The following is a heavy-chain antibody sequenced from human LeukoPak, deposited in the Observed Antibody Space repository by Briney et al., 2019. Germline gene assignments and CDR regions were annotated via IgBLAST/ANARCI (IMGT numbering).Heavy chain of an antibody. D-gene: IGHD3-22*01. Sequence: ASVKVSCKASGYTFTGYYMHWVRQAPGQGLEWMGWINPNSGGTNYAQKFQGRVTMTRDTSIGTAYMELSRLRSDDTAVYYCARDSSYYYDSSGYYFDYWGQGTLVTVSS. CDR1: GYTFTGYY. V-gene: IGHV1-2*02. CDR2: INPNSGGT. J-gene: IGHJ4*02. CDR3: ARDSSYYYDSSGYYFDY.